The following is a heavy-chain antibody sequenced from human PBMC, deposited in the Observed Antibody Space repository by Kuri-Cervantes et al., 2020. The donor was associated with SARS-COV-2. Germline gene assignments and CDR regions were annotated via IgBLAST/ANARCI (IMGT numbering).Heavy chain of an antibody. CDR3: ARPDCTINGVCFMDV. CDR1: TFTFNNYA. J-gene: IGHJ6*02. Sequence: GGSLRLSCAASTFTFNNYALIWVRQAPGKGLEWVSSISLPGGDTNYADSVKGRFTISRDNSKDTLYLQMHSLRAEDTAVYYCARPDCTINGVCFMDVWGQGTTVTVSS. D-gene: IGHD2-8*01. V-gene: IGHV3-23*01. CDR2: ISLPGGDT.